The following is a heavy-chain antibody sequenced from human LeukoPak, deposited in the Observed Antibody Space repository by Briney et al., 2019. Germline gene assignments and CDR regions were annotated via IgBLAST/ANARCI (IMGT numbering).Heavy chain of an antibody. CDR3: ARLTMVRGVNSLDY. D-gene: IGHD3-10*01. J-gene: IGHJ4*02. Sequence: SETLSLTCTVSGGSISSYYWGWIRQPPGKGLEWIGYIYYSGSTNYNPSLKSRVTISVDTSKNQFSLKLSSVTAADTAVYYCARLTMVRGVNSLDYWGQGTLVTVSS. CDR2: IYYSGST. CDR1: GGSISSYY. V-gene: IGHV4-59*08.